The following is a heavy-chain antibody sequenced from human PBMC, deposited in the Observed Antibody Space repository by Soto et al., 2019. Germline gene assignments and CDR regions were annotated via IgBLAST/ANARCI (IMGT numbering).Heavy chain of an antibody. CDR2: IYYSGST. CDR3: ARGEYWNYYYYMDV. D-gene: IGHD1-1*01. Sequence: SETLSLTCTVSGGSISSYYWSWIRQPPGKGLEWIGYIYYSGSTNYNPSLKSRVTISVDTSKNQFPLKLSSVTAADTAVYYCARGEYWNYYYYMDVWGKGTTVTVSS. J-gene: IGHJ6*03. CDR1: GGSISSYY. V-gene: IGHV4-59*01.